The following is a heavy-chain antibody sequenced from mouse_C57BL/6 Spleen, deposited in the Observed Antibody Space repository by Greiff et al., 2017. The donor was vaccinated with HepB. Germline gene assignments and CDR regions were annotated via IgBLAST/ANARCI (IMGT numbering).Heavy chain of an antibody. CDR1: GYTFTSYW. D-gene: IGHD3-2*02. J-gene: IGHJ4*01. Sequence: VQLQQSGAELVKPGASVKMSCKASGYTFTSYWITWVKQRPGQGLEWIGDIYPGSGSTNYNEKFKSKATLTVDTSSSTAYMQLSSLTSEDSAVYYCARWQLRPYYAMDYWGQGTSVTVSS. V-gene: IGHV1-55*01. CDR2: IYPGSGST. CDR3: ARWQLRPYYAMDY.